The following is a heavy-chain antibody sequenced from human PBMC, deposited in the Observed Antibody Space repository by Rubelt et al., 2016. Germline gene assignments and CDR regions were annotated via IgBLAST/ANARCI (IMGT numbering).Heavy chain of an antibody. V-gene: IGHV1-18*01. CDR2: ISTFSGNT. CDR1: GYPFTTYG. J-gene: IGHJ4*02. Sequence: QVQLVQSGAEVKRPGASVKVSCKASGYPFTTYGVTWVRQAPGQGLEWMGWISTFSGNTNYAQKFQGRVTLTTDTPTNTAYMELRSLRADDTAVYYCARGAYCSGGSCPIDYWGQGTLVTVSS. D-gene: IGHD2-15*01. CDR3: ARGAYCSGGSCPIDY.